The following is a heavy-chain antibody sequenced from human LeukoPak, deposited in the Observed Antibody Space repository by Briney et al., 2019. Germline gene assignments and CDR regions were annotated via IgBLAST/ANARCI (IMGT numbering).Heavy chain of an antibody. V-gene: IGHV4-59*01. J-gene: IGHJ6*04. CDR1: GGSISSYY. CDR3: ARDSVGYCSSTSCPHYYYGMDV. Sequence: ASETLSLTCTVPGGSISSYYWSWIRQPPGKGLEWIGYIYYSGSTNYNPSLKSRVTISVDTSKNQFSLKLSSVTAADTAVYYCARDSVGYCSSTSCPHYYYGMDVWGKGTTVTVSS. CDR2: IYYSGST. D-gene: IGHD2-2*01.